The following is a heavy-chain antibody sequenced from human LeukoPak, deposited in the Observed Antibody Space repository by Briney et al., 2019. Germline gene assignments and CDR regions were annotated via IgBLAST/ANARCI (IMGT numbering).Heavy chain of an antibody. CDR3: ARTEYYYDSSGYYYHDLLPFYFDY. Sequence: ASVKVSCKASGYTFTSYGISWVRQAPGQGLEWMGWISAYNGNTNYAQKLQGRVTMTTDTSTSTAYMELRSLRSDDTAVYYCARTEYYYDSSGYYYHDLLPFYFDYWGQGTLVTVSS. D-gene: IGHD3-22*01. V-gene: IGHV1-18*01. CDR2: ISAYNGNT. J-gene: IGHJ4*02. CDR1: GYTFTSYG.